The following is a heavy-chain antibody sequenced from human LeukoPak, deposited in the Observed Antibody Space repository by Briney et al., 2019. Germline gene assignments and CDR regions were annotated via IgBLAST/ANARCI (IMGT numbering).Heavy chain of an antibody. V-gene: IGHV4-39*07. CDR3: ARVSSWYDYYGSGSRKNDAFDI. J-gene: IGHJ3*02. Sequence: SETLSLTCTVSGGSISSSSYYWGWIRQPPGKGLEWIGSIYYSGSTYYTPSLKSRVTISVDTSKHQFSLKLSSVTAADTAVYYCARVSSWYDYYGSGSRKNDAFDIWGQGTMVTGSS. CDR2: IYYSGST. D-gene: IGHD3-10*01. CDR1: GGSISSSSYY.